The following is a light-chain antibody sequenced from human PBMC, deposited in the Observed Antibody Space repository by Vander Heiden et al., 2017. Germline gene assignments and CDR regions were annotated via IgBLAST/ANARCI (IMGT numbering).Light chain of an antibody. J-gene: IGKJ4*01. V-gene: IGKV3-15*01. CDR3: KQYNDWPFT. CDR2: GAS. CDR1: QSVSSS. Sequence: IVMMQSPATRSVPRGERATLYCMASQSVSSSLAWYQQKPGQAPRLLIHGASTRATGIPARFSGSGSGTEFTLTISSLQSEDFAIYHCKQYNDWPFTFGGGTKVEIK.